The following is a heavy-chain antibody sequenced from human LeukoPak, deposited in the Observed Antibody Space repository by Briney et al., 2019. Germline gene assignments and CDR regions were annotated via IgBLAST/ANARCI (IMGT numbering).Heavy chain of an antibody. Sequence: PSETLSLTCTVSSGSISSYYWSWIRQPPGKGLEWIGYIYYSGSTNYNPSLKSRVTISVDTSKNQFSLKLSSVTAADTAVYYCARDLDCSGGSCYGWFDPWGQGTLVTVSS. D-gene: IGHD2-15*01. CDR3: ARDLDCSGGSCYGWFDP. CDR2: IYYSGST. V-gene: IGHV4-59*01. CDR1: SGSISSYY. J-gene: IGHJ5*02.